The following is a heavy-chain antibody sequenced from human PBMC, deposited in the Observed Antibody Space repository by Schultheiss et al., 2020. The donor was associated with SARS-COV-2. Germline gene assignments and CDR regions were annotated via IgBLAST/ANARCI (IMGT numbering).Heavy chain of an antibody. V-gene: IGHV1-69*06. J-gene: IGHJ4*02. Sequence: SVKVSCKASGYTFSSYYMHWVRQAPGQGLEWMGGIIPIFGTANYAQKFQGRVTITADKSTSTAYMELSSLRSEDTAVYYCARVAITSSFQYQFDSWSQGTLVTVSS. CDR3: ARVAITSSFQYQFDS. D-gene: IGHD2-2*01. CDR2: IIPIFGTA. CDR1: GYTFSSYY.